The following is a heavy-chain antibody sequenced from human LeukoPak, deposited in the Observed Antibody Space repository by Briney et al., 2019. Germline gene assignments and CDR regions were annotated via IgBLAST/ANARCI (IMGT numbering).Heavy chain of an antibody. J-gene: IGHJ4*02. Sequence: PGGSLRLSCAASGFTFSGFWMTWVRQAPGKGLEWVANIKQDGTEIYYADSVKGRFTISRDNSKNTLYLQMNSLRAEDTAVYYCAKDSDITGTTLVDYWGQGTLVTVSS. D-gene: IGHD1-7*01. CDR3: AKDSDITGTTLVDY. V-gene: IGHV3-7*01. CDR1: GFTFSGFW. CDR2: IKQDGTEI.